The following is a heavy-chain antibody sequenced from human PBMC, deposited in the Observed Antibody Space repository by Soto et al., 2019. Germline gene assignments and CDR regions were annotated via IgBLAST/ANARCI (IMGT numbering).Heavy chain of an antibody. CDR2: IYYSGST. D-gene: IGHD6-19*01. J-gene: IGHJ4*02. Sequence: QVQLQESGPGLVKPSETLSLTCTVSNDSISTYYWTWIRQPPGKGLEWLGFIYYSGSTNYNPSLQSRVTVSVDTSKKQVSLTMNSVTAADTAVYYCAIPGRGWGARLYWGEGTLVTVSS. CDR3: AIPGRGWGARLY. CDR1: NDSISTYY. V-gene: IGHV4-59*08.